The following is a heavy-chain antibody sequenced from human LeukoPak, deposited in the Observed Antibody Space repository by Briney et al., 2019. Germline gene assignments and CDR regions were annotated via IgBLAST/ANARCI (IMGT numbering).Heavy chain of an antibody. CDR2: ILHSGNT. CDR3: ARANYYDSSGYYFDY. CDR1: GGSVSSHD. Sequence: PSETLSLTCTVSGGSVSSHDWTWIRQSPEKGPEWMGYILHSGNTNYNPSLKSRVSMSLETSKNQIALSLSAVTAADTAVYYCARANYYDSSGYYFDYWGQGTLVTVSS. D-gene: IGHD3-22*01. V-gene: IGHV4-59*02. J-gene: IGHJ4*02.